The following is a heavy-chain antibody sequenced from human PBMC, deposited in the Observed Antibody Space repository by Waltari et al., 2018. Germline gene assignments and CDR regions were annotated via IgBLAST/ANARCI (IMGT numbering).Heavy chain of an antibody. CDR1: GGYISSGSYY. D-gene: IGHD3-22*01. J-gene: IGHJ2*01. Sequence: QVQLQESVPGLVKPSQTLSLTCTVSGGYISSGSYYWSWIRQPAGKGLEWMWRIYTSGGTNYTPSLMSRVTISVATANTQFSLKLSSVTAADTAVYYCARDGYDSSGRDLWGRGTLVTVSS. CDR2: IYTSGGT. V-gene: IGHV4-61*02. CDR3: ARDGYDSSGRDL.